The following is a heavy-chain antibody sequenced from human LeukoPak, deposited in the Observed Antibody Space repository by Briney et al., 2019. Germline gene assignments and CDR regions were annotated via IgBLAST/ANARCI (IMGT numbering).Heavy chain of an antibody. CDR2: IYYSGST. CDR1: GGSISSSSYY. D-gene: IGHD6-6*01. V-gene: IGHV4-39*01. J-gene: IGHJ2*01. Sequence: SETLSLTCTVSGGSISSSSYYWGWICQPPGKGLEWIGNIYYSGSTYYNPSLKSRVTIFVDTSNNQFSLRLSSVTAADTAVYYCARRLYSSSALSWYFDLWGRGTLVTVSS. CDR3: ARRLYSSSALSWYFDL.